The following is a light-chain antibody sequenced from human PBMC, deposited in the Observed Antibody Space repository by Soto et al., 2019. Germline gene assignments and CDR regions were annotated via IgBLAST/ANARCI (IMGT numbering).Light chain of an antibody. CDR1: QSVSSN. V-gene: IGKV3-15*01. J-gene: IGKJ1*01. Sequence: EIVMTQSPATLSVSPGDRATLSCRASQSVSSNLAWYQQKPGQAPRLLIHGASTRATGIPARFSGSGSGTEFTLIISCLQSEEFAVYYCQQYNVWPTFGQGTKVEIK. CDR2: GAS. CDR3: QQYNVWPT.